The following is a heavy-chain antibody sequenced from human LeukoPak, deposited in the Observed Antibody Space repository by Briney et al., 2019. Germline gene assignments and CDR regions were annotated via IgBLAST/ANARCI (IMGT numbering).Heavy chain of an antibody. CDR1: GFTFSSYS. D-gene: IGHD2/OR15-2a*01. V-gene: IGHV3-21*01. Sequence: GGSLRLSCAASGFTFSSYSMNWVRQAPGKGLEWVSSISSSSSYIYYADSVKGRFTISRDNSKNTLYLQMNSLRAEDTAVYYCARDLLDPAGNYWGQGTLVTVSS. J-gene: IGHJ4*02. CDR2: ISSSSSYI. CDR3: ARDLLDPAGNY.